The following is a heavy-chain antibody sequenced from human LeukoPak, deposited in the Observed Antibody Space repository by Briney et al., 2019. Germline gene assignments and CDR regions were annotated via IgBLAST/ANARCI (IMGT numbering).Heavy chain of an antibody. D-gene: IGHD2-15*01. V-gene: IGHV1-69*13. CDR2: IIPIFDTA. J-gene: IGHJ6*04. Sequence: SVKVSCKASGGTFSSYAISWVRQAPGQGLEWMGVIIPIFDTANYAQKFQGRVTITADESTSTAYMELSSLRSEDTAVYCCAIDIGGSPRDYYYGMDVWGEGTTVTVSS. CDR1: GGTFSSYA. CDR3: AIDIGGSPRDYYYGMDV.